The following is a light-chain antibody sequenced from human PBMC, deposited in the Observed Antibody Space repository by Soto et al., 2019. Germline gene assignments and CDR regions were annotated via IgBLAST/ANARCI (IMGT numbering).Light chain of an antibody. CDR1: QSVSSSY. Sequence: EIVFTQSPGTLSLSPGERATLSCSASQSVSSSYLAWYQQKPGQAPRLLIYGASSRATGIPDRFSGSGSGTDFALTISRLEPEGFAVYYCQQYGSSPLTFGGGTKVEIK. J-gene: IGKJ4*01. V-gene: IGKV3-20*01. CDR2: GAS. CDR3: QQYGSSPLT.